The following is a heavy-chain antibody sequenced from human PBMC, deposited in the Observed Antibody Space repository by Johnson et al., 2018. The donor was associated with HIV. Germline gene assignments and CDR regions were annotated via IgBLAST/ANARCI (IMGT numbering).Heavy chain of an antibody. Sequence: QVQLVESGGGLVQPGGSLRLSCAASGFIFSSYGMHWVRQAPGKGLEWVAFIRYDGSNKYYADSVKGRFTISRDNAKNTLYLQMNSLRAEDTAVYYCAKARSVYDFRSGTADDAFDIWGQGTMVTVSS. CDR2: IRYDGSNK. J-gene: IGHJ3*02. D-gene: IGHD3-3*01. CDR3: AKARSVYDFRSGTADDAFDI. CDR1: GFIFSSYG. V-gene: IGHV3-30*02.